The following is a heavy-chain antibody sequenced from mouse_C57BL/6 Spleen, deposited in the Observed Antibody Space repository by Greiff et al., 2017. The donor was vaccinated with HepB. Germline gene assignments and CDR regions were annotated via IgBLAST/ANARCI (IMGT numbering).Heavy chain of an antibody. CDR2: INPSTGGT. Sequence: VQLQQSGPELVKPGASVKISCKASGYSFTGYYMHWVKQSSEKSLEWIGEINPSTGGTSYNQKFKGKATLTVDKSSSTAYMQLKSLTSEDSAVYYCARDYGSSYYAMDYWGQGTSVTVSS. V-gene: IGHV1-43*01. CDR3: ARDYGSSYYAMDY. CDR1: GYSFTGYY. J-gene: IGHJ4*01. D-gene: IGHD1-1*01.